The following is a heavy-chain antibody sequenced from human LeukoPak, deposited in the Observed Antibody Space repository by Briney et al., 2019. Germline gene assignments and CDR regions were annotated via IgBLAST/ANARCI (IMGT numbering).Heavy chain of an antibody. V-gene: IGHV3-66*01. CDR1: GFTVSSNY. J-gene: IGHJ4*02. Sequence: GGSLRLSCVASGFTVSSNYMSWVRQAPGKGLEWVSVIYSGGSTYYADSVKGRFTFSRDNSKNTLYLQMNSLRAEDTAVYYCARDQWVIAVAGVIDYWGQGTLVTVSS. CDR3: ARDQWVIAVAGVIDY. CDR2: IYSGGST. D-gene: IGHD6-19*01.